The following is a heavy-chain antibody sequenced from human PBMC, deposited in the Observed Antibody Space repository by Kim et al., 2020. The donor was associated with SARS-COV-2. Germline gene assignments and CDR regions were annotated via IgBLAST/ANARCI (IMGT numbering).Heavy chain of an antibody. V-gene: IGHV1-69*13. CDR2: IIPIFGTA. CDR1: GGTFSSYA. Sequence: SVKVSCKASGGTFSSYAISWVRQAPGQGLEWMGGIIPIFGTANYAQKFQGRVTITADESTSTAYMELSSLRSEDTAVYYCSGGYYDSSGYYKKTPTLYYWGQGTLVTVSS. CDR3: SGGYYDSSGYYKKTPTLYY. J-gene: IGHJ4*02. D-gene: IGHD3-22*01.